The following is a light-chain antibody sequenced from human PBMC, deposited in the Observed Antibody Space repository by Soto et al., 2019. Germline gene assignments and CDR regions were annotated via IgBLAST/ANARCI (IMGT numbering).Light chain of an antibody. CDR3: SSHEGSNNGGV. Sequence: QSALTQPRSASGSPGQSVTISCTGTSSDVGGYNYVSWYQQHPGKAPKLMIYEVSKRPSGVPDRFSGSKSGNTASLTVSGLQDEDEADYYCSSHEGSNNGGVFGNGNKVTVL. V-gene: IGLV2-8*01. J-gene: IGLJ1*01. CDR1: SSDVGGYNY. CDR2: EVS.